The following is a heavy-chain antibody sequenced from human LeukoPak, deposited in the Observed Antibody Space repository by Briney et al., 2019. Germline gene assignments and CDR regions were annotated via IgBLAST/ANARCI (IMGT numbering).Heavy chain of an antibody. CDR3: ARARHQNDYVWGSYRYTYPLFDY. CDR1: GFTFSSYW. J-gene: IGHJ4*02. D-gene: IGHD3-16*02. Sequence: KTGGSLRLSCAASGFTFSSYWMHWIRQPPGKGLEWIGEINHSGSTNYNPSLKSRVTISVDTSKNQFSLKLSSVTAADTAVYYCARARHQNDYVWGSYRYTYPLFDYWGQGTLVTVSS. V-gene: IGHV4-34*01. CDR2: INHSGST.